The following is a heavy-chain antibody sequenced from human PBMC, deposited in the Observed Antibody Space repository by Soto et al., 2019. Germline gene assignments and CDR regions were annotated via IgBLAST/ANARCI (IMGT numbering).Heavy chain of an antibody. D-gene: IGHD1-26*01. CDR3: ARQSVEVVGTTPDY. CDR1: GYTFTSYG. J-gene: IGHJ4*02. CDR2: ISAYNGST. V-gene: IGHV1-18*01. Sequence: ASVKVSCKASGYTFTSYGITWVRQAPGQGLEWMGWISAYNGSTNYAQKFQGGVTMTTDTSTSTAYMELRSLRSDDTAVYYCARQSVEVVGTTPDYRDQGTLVTVSS.